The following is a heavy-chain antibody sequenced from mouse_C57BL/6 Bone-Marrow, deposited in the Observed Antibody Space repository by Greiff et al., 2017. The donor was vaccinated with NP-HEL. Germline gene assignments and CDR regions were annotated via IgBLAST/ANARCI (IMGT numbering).Heavy chain of an antibody. CDR1: GFTFSDYG. D-gene: IGHD1-1*01. CDR3: ARSYYYGSSYDY. CDR2: ISSGSSTI. Sequence: EVKVVESGGGLVKPGGSLKLSCAASGFTFSDYGMHWVRQAPEKGLEWVAYISSGSSTIYYADTVKGRFTISRDNAKNTLFLQMTSLRSEDTAMYYCARSYYYGSSYDYWGQGTTLTVSS. J-gene: IGHJ2*01. V-gene: IGHV5-17*01.